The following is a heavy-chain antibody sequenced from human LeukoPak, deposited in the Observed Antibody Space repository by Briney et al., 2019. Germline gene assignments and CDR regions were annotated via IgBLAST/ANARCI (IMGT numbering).Heavy chain of an antibody. CDR2: ISYDGSNK. CDR1: GFTFSSYG. J-gene: IGHJ4*02. D-gene: IGHD3-16*01. CDR3: ARDFWGRY. Sequence: GGSLRLSCAASGFTFSSYGMHWVRPAPGKGLEWVAVISYDGSNKYYADSVKGRFTISRDNSKNTLYLQMNSLRAEDTAVYYCARDFWGRYWGQGILVAVSS. V-gene: IGHV3-30*03.